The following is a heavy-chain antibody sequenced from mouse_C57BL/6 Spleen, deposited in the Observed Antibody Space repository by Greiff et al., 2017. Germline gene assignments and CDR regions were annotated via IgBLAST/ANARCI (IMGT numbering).Heavy chain of an antibody. D-gene: IGHD1-1*01. Sequence: EVQLVESEGGLVQPGSSMKLSCTASGFTFSDYYMAWVRQVPEKGLEWVANINYDGSSTYYLDSLKSRFIISRDNAKNILYLQMSSLKSEDTATYYCAREDIYYGSSDDAMDYWGQGTSVTVSS. V-gene: IGHV5-16*01. J-gene: IGHJ4*01. CDR2: INYDGSST. CDR3: AREDIYYGSSDDAMDY. CDR1: GFTFSDYY.